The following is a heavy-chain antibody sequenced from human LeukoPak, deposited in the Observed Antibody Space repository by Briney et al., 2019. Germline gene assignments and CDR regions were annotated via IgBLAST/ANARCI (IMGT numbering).Heavy chain of an antibody. J-gene: IGHJ4*02. D-gene: IGHD7-27*01. CDR3: ARDLPSTSNWELDY. Sequence: GASVKVSCKASGYTFTDYFIHWVRQAPGQGLEWMGRINPNSGGTDDAQNFQRRVTMTRDTSISTAYMELSRLRSDDTAVYYCARDLPSTSNWELDYWGQGTLVTVSS. CDR2: INPNSGGT. V-gene: IGHV1-2*06. CDR1: GYTFTDYF.